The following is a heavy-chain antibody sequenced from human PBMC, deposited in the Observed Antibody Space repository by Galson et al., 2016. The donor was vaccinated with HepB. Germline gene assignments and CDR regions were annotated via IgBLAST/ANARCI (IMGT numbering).Heavy chain of an antibody. D-gene: IGHD3-9*01. J-gene: IGHJ4*02. Sequence: SLRLSCAASGFTFSNYWMGWVRQAPGKGLEWVSVISYDGSRRYYADSVKGRFTIYRDNSKNTLFLQMNCLTREDTAVYFCARDPDYNNSTGTFDYWGQGSLVTVSS. CDR1: GFTFSNYW. CDR2: ISYDGSRR. CDR3: ARDPDYNNSTGTFDY. V-gene: IGHV3-30*03.